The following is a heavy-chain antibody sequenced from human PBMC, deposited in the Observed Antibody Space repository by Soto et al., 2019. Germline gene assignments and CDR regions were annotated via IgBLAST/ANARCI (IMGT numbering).Heavy chain of an antibody. V-gene: IGHV3-64D*06. J-gene: IGHJ4*01. CDR2: IRSAGDRI. CDR1: GFSFRRHA. CDR3: VKDHPALEY. Sequence: PGGSLRLSCAASGFSFRRHAMHWVRQAPGKGLEYVSVIRSAGDRIYYADSVKGRFTISRDNSKNTLFLQMNSLRPDDTAMYYCVKDHPALEYWGHGTLVTVSS.